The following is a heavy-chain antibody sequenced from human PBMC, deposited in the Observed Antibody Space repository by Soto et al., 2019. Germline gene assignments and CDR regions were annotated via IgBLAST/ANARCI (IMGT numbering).Heavy chain of an antibody. D-gene: IGHD3-16*01. J-gene: IGHJ6*02. CDR3: VMVDNYVTPTPQDV. Sequence: QVRLVQSGAEEKKPGASVKVSCKASGYIFVNYGIAWVRQAPGQGLEWMGWISPYTGNTHSATKVQGRLTMTTDTSTSTAYMDLGSLTSDDTAVYYCVMVDNYVTPTPQDVWGQGTTVTVSS. CDR2: ISPYTGNT. CDR1: GYIFVNYG. V-gene: IGHV1-18*01.